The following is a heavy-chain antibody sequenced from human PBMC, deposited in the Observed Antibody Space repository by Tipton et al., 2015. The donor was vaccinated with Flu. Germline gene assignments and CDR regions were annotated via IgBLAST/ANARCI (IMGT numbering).Heavy chain of an antibody. V-gene: IGHV4-59*08. CDR1: GGAISSYY. D-gene: IGHD3-9*01. CDR2: ISDSGKT. CDR3: VGRGLLTRLTY. Sequence: LSLTCTVSGGAISSYYWHWIRQPSGKGLEWIGSISDSGKTKYSPSLQSRVTMSIDTSKSQFSLNLRSVTAAGTAVYYCVGRGLLTRLTYWGQGMLGTVSS. J-gene: IGHJ4*02.